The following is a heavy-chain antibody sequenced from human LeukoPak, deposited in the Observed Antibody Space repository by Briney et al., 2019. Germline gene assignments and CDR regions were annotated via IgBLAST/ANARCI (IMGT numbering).Heavy chain of an antibody. CDR3: AKDREGTIADYFDY. CDR1: GFTFSSYA. J-gene: IGHJ4*02. D-gene: IGHD1-7*01. V-gene: IGHV3-23*01. CDR2: IGGSGGST. Sequence: PGGSLRLSCAASGFTFSSYAMSWVRQAPGKGLEWVSAIGGSGGSTYYADSVKGRFTISRDNSKNTLYLQMNSLRGEDTAVYYCAKDREGTIADYFDYWGQGTLVTVSS.